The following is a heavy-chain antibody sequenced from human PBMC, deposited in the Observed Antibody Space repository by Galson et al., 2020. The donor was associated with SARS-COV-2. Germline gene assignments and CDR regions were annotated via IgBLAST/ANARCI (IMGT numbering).Heavy chain of an antibody. CDR2: IYNSGST. V-gene: IGHV4-59*11. Sequence: SETLSLTCTVSGGSISSPYWSWIRQPPGTGLEWIGYIYNSGSTNYNPSLKSRVTISVDTSKNQFSLKLSSVTAADTAVYYCARFYYYYMDVWGKGTTVTVSS. CDR3: ARFYYYYMDV. CDR1: GGSISSPY. J-gene: IGHJ6*03.